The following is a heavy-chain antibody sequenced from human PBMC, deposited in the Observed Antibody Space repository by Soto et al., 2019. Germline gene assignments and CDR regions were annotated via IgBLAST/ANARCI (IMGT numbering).Heavy chain of an antibody. D-gene: IGHD4-17*01. J-gene: IGHJ4*02. CDR2: MNPNSGNT. CDR1: GYTFTSYD. CDR3: TRTRYGDNVDY. V-gene: IGHV1-8*01. Sequence: QVQLVQSGAEVKKPGASVKVSCKASGYTFTSYDINWVRQATGQGLEWMGWMNPNSGNTGYAQKFQARVTMTRNTSISTAYMALSSPRSEDPAVYYCTRTRYGDNVDYWGQGTLVTVSS.